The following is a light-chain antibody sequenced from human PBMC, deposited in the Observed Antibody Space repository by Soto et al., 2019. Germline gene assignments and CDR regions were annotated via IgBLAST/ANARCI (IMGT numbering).Light chain of an antibody. V-gene: IGLV2-8*01. CDR3: SSYAGSNYVV. Sequence: QSALTQPPSASGSPGQSVTISCTGTSSDVGGYHYVSWYQQHPGKAPKLMLYEVSKRPSGVPDRISGSKSGNTASLTVSGLQAEDEADYYCSSYAGSNYVVFGGETKLTVL. CDR2: EVS. CDR1: SSDVGGYHY. J-gene: IGLJ2*01.